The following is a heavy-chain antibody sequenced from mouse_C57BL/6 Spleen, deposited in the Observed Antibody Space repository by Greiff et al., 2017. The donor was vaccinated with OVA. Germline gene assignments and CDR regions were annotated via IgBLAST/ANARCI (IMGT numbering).Heavy chain of an antibody. D-gene: IGHD2-4*01. CDR2: INPSSGYT. CDR1: GYTFTSYT. Sequence: QVQLQQSGAELARPGASVKMSCKASGYTFTSYTMHWVKQRPGQGLEWIGYINPSSGYTKYNQKFKDKATLTADKSSSTAYMQLSSLTSEDSAVYYCARWGDYDLYYAMDYWGQGTSVTVSS. V-gene: IGHV1-4*01. CDR3: ARWGDYDLYYAMDY. J-gene: IGHJ4*01.